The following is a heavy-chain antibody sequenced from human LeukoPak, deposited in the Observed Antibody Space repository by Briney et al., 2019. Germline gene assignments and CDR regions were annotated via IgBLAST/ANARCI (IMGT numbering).Heavy chain of an antibody. Sequence: TGGSLRLSCAASGFTFSSYWMHWVRQAPGKGLVWVSHIINDGSRTSYADSVKGRFTISRGNAKNTVYLQMNSLRAEDTAVYYCARSDGGFDYWGQGTLVTVSA. V-gene: IGHV3-74*01. D-gene: IGHD5-24*01. CDR1: GFTFSSYW. J-gene: IGHJ4*02. CDR2: IINDGSRT. CDR3: ARSDGGFDY.